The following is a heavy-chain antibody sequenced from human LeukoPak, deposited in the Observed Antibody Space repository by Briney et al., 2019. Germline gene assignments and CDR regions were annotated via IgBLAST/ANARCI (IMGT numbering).Heavy chain of an antibody. J-gene: IGHJ4*02. CDR3: AVLLRTLQLLDF. D-gene: IGHD3-10*01. Sequence: ASVKVSCKASGYTFTNHYMHWVRQAPGQGFEWMGKINPGGGGTTYAQKVQGRVTMTRDKSTSTVYMELSSLRSEDTAMYYCAVLLRTLQLLDFWGQGTLVTVAS. CDR1: GYTFTNHY. V-gene: IGHV1-46*01. CDR2: INPGGGGT.